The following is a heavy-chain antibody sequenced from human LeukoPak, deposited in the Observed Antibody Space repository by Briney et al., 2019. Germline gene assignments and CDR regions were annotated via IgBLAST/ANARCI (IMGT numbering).Heavy chain of an antibody. V-gene: IGHV4-61*01. CDR2: IYYSGST. Sequence: SETLSLTCTVSGGSVSSGSYYWSWIRQPPGKGLEWTGYIYYSGSTNYNPSPKSRVTISVDTSKNQFSLKLSSVTAADTAVYYCAREYYYGSGSYLYWGQGTLVTVSS. J-gene: IGHJ4*02. CDR3: AREYYYGSGSYLY. D-gene: IGHD3-10*01. CDR1: GGSVSSGSYY.